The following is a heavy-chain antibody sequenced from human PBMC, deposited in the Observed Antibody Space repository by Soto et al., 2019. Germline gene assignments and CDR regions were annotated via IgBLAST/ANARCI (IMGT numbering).Heavy chain of an antibody. CDR3: ERDGGSGWLDY. V-gene: IGHV3-30-3*01. Sequence: PGGSLRLSCAASGFTFPTYTIHWVRRAPGKGLEWVTLIIHDGSDKYYADSVKGRFTISRDNSKNTLFLQMNSLRPEDTAVYYCERDGGSGWLDYWGQGTLVTVSS. CDR2: IIHDGSDK. CDR1: GFTFPTYT. D-gene: IGHD6-19*01. J-gene: IGHJ4*02.